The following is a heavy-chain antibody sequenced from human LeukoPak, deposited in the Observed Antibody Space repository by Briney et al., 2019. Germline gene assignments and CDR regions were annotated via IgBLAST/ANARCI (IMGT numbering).Heavy chain of an antibody. Sequence: GGSLRLSCAASGFNFADSAMSWVRQTPRKGLEWVSLISFNGRNTYYGDSVKGRFAISRENSKDTVYLQMNSLRAEDTAIFYCARDIELSTWGPGTMVTVSS. CDR2: ISFNGRNT. CDR3: ARDIELST. CDR1: GFNFADSA. V-gene: IGHV3-23*01. D-gene: IGHD5-12*01. J-gene: IGHJ3*01.